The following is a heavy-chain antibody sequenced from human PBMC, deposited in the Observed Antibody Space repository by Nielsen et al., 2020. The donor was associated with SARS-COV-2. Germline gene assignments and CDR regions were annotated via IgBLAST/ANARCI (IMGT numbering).Heavy chain of an antibody. CDR2: ISISSSSF. CDR1: GFTFSSYS. J-gene: IGHJ6*02. CDR3: ARDSLVFGGMDV. Sequence: GESLKISCAASGFTFSSYSMNWVRQAPGKGLEWVSSISISSSSFYYTDSVRGRFTISRDNAKSSLCLQLTSLRAEDTAVYHCARDSLVFGGMDVWGQGTTVTVSS. V-gene: IGHV3-21*01. D-gene: IGHD3-10*02.